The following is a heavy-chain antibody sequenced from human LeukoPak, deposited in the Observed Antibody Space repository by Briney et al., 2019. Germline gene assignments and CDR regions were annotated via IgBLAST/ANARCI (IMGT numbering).Heavy chain of an antibody. V-gene: IGHV4-4*07. CDR3: ASDSGSYSNYFDY. Sequence: SETLSLTCTVSGGSISSYYWSWIRQPAGKGLEWIGRIYTSGSTDYNPSLKSRVTMSVDTSKKQFSLKLSSVTAAETAVYYCASDSGSYSNYFDYWGQGPLVTVSS. D-gene: IGHD1-26*01. J-gene: IGHJ4*02. CDR2: IYTSGST. CDR1: GGSISSYY.